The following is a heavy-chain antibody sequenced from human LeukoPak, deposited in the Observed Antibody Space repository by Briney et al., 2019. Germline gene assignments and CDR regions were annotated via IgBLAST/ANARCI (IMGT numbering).Heavy chain of an antibody. CDR1: GGSISSRSYY. J-gene: IGHJ5*02. V-gene: IGHV4-39*07. Sequence: SETLSLTCTVSGGSISSRSYYWGWVRQPPGKGLDWIGSIYYSGSTNYNPSLKSRVTISVDTSKNQFSLKLSSVTAADTAVYYCARDRDYDFWSGYSKGWFDPWGQGTLVTVSS. D-gene: IGHD3-3*01. CDR2: IYYSGST. CDR3: ARDRDYDFWSGYSKGWFDP.